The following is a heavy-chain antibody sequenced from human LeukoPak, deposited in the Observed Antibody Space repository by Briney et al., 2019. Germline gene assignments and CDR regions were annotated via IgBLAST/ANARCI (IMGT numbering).Heavy chain of an antibody. CDR1: GGSISSHY. J-gene: IGHJ3*02. CDR3: ARMRNAFDI. V-gene: IGHV4-59*11. CDR2: IYYSGST. Sequence: SETLSLTCTVSGGSISSHYWSWIRQPPGEGLEWIGYIYYSGSTNYNPSLKSRVTISVDTSRNQFSLKLSSVTAADTAVYYCARMRNAFDIWGQGTMVTVSS.